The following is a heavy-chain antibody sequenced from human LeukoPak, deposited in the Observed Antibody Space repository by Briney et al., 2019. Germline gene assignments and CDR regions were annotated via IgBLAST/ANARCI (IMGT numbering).Heavy chain of an antibody. CDR1: GGSISSYY. CDR2: IYYSGST. D-gene: IGHD3-3*01. V-gene: IGHV4-59*01. J-gene: IGHJ4*02. CDR3: ARDLGITIFGALGY. Sequence: SETLSLTCTVSGGSISSYYWSWIRQPPGKGLEWIGYIYYSGSTNYNPSLKSRVTISVDTSKNQFSLKLSSVTAADTAVYYCARDLGITIFGALGYWGQGTLVTVSS.